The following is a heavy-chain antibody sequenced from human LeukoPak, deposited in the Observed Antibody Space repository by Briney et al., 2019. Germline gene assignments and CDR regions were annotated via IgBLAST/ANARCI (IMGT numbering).Heavy chain of an antibody. V-gene: IGHV3-23*01. CDR1: GFTFSSYA. Sequence: GGSLRLSCAASGFTFSSYAMSWVRQAPGKGLEWVSAISGSGGSTYYADSVKGRFTISRNNSKNTLFLQVNSLRAEDTAVYYCAKDRNYDSSGYYPFWGQGTLVTVSS. J-gene: IGHJ4*02. D-gene: IGHD3-22*01. CDR3: AKDRNYDSSGYYPF. CDR2: ISGSGGST.